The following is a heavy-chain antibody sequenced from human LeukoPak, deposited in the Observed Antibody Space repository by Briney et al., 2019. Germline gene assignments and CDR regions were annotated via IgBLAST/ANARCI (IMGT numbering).Heavy chain of an antibody. Sequence: PSETLSLTCTVSGGSISSYYWSWIRQPAGKGLEWIGRIYTSGSTNYNPSLKSRVTMSVDTSKNRFSLKLSSVTAADTAVYYCARDILTIFGVGGWFDPWGQGTLVTVSS. CDR1: GGSISSYY. CDR2: IYTSGST. V-gene: IGHV4-4*07. CDR3: ARDILTIFGVGGWFDP. D-gene: IGHD3-3*01. J-gene: IGHJ5*02.